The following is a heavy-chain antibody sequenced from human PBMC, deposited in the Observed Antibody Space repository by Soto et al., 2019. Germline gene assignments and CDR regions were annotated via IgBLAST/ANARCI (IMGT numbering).Heavy chain of an antibody. V-gene: IGHV3-23*01. Sequence: EVQLLESGGGLVQPGGSLRLSCAASGFTCSSYAMSWVRQAPGKGLEWVSAISGSGGSTYYADSVKGRFTISRDNSKNTLYLQMNSLRAEDTAVYYCTITKLAVAGPDHSGQGTLVTVSS. CDR1: GFTCSSYA. CDR2: ISGSGGST. CDR3: TITKLAVAGPDH. D-gene: IGHD6-19*01. J-gene: IGHJ4*02.